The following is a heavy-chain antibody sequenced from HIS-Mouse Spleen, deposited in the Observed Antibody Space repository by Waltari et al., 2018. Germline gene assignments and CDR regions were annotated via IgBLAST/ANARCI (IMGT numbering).Heavy chain of an antibody. D-gene: IGHD3-9*01. Sequence: QLQLQESGSGLVKPSQTLSLTCAVSGGSISSGGYSWSWIRQPPGKGLEWIGYIYHSGSTYYNPALKRRVTISVDRSKNQFSLKLSSVTAADTAVYYCARGYDILTGYFDYWGQGTLVTVSS. CDR2: IYHSGST. CDR1: GGSISSGGYS. J-gene: IGHJ4*02. CDR3: ARGYDILTGYFDY. V-gene: IGHV4-30-2*01.